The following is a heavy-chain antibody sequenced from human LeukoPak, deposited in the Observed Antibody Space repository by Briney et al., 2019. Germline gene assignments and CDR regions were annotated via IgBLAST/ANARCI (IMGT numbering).Heavy chain of an antibody. CDR2: ISYSGTI. Sequence: GGSLRLSCAASGFTFSDYYMGWIRQAPGKGLEWVSYISYSGTIYYADSVKGRFTISRDNAKNSLYLQMNSLRAEDTAVYYCAKDSLYSSGWYGDFDYWGQGTLVTVSS. V-gene: IGHV3-11*01. CDR3: AKDSLYSSGWYGDFDY. J-gene: IGHJ4*02. CDR1: GFTFSDYY. D-gene: IGHD6-19*01.